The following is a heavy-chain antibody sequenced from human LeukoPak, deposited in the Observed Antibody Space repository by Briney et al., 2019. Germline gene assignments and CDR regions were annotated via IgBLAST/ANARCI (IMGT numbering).Heavy chain of an antibody. CDR2: ISSSSSTI. V-gene: IGHV3-48*01. D-gene: IGHD1-26*01. CDR3: ARSIVGATRYYYYMDV. Sequence: GGSLRLSCAASGFTFSSYSMNWVRQAPGKGLEWVSYISSSSSTIYYADSVRGRFTISRDNAKNSLYLQMNSLRAEDTAVYYCARSIVGATRYYYYMDVWGKGTTVTVS. J-gene: IGHJ6*03. CDR1: GFTFSSYS.